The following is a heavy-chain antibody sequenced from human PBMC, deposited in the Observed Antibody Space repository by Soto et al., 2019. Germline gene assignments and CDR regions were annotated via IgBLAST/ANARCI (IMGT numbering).Heavy chain of an antibody. CDR1: GGTFSSYA. V-gene: IGHV1-69*01. Sequence: QVQLVQSGAEVKKPGSSVKVSCKASGGTFSSYAISWVRQAPGQGLEWMGGIIPIFGTANYAQKFQGRVTITADESTSTAYMERSSLRSGDTAVYYCARDAASHYYDSSGSGYWGQGTLVTVSS. CDR2: IIPIFGTA. J-gene: IGHJ4*02. D-gene: IGHD3-22*01. CDR3: ARDAASHYYDSSGSGY.